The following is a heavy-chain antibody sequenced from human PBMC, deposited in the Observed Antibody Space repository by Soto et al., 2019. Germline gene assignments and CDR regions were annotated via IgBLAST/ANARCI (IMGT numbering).Heavy chain of an antibody. CDR2: IKSRSDGGTT. J-gene: IGHJ6*02. D-gene: IGHD4-17*01. CDR1: GITVSQAW. V-gene: IGHV3-15*01. CDR3: TTNFYSDHGMDV. Sequence: EVQLVESGGGLVKPGGSLTLSCAASGITVSQAWMNGVRQSQGKGLEWVGRIKSRSDGGTTAYAAPVKGRFSISRDDSKDTLWLQMNSLKTEDTAVYYCTTNFYSDHGMDVWGQGTTVTVSS.